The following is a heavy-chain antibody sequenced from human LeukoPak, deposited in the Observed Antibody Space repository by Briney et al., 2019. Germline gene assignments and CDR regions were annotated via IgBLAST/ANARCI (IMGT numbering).Heavy chain of an antibody. CDR1: GFTFSSYS. Sequence: GGSLRLSCAASGFTFSSYSMNWVRQAPGKGLEWVSYISSSSSTIYYADSVKGRFTISRDNAKNSLYLQMNSLRAEDTAVYYCARGLTTVTTYAFDIWGQGTMVTVSS. CDR2: ISSSSSTI. J-gene: IGHJ3*02. D-gene: IGHD4-17*01. CDR3: ARGLTTVTTYAFDI. V-gene: IGHV3-48*01.